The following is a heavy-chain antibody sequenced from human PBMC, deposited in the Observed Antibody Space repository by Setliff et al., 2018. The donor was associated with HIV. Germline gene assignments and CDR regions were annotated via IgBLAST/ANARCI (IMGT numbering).Heavy chain of an antibody. CDR3: ARDLGSAYSYAQGRFDP. Sequence: GGSLRLSCAASGFTFSDYYMSWIRQAPGKGLEWVSYISSSGSTIYYADSVKGRFTISRDNAKNSLYLQMNSLRAEYTAVYYCARDLGSAYSYAQGRFDPWGQGTLVTVSS. D-gene: IGHD5-18*01. J-gene: IGHJ5*02. CDR2: ISSSGSTI. CDR1: GFTFSDYY. V-gene: IGHV3-11*01.